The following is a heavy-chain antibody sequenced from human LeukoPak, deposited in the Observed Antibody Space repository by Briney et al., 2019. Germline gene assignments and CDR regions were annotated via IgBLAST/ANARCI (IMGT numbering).Heavy chain of an antibody. CDR2: ISTTGTNT. CDR3: ANFGPLFRSLNF. V-gene: IGHV3-11*04. D-gene: IGHD2/OR15-2a*01. J-gene: IGHJ4*02. CDR1: GFRFSDYH. Sequence: PGGSLRLSCTVSGFRFSDYHMSWLRQAPGKGLEWISYISTTGTNTNYADSVKGRLTISRDNSRSSLYLQMDHLRADDTAVYYCANFGPLFRSLNFWSQGALVTVSS.